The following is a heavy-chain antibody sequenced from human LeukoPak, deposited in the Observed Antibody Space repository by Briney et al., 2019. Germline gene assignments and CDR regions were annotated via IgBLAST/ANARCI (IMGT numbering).Heavy chain of an antibody. CDR3: AKSGSGWSYYYYYGMDV. Sequence: PGGSLRLSCAASGFTFSSYAMSWVHQAPGKGLEWVSAISGSGGSTYYADSVKGRFTISRDNSKNTLYLQMNSLRAEDTAVYYCAKSGSGWSYYYYYGMDVWGQGTTVTVSS. CDR1: GFTFSSYA. D-gene: IGHD6-19*01. J-gene: IGHJ6*02. V-gene: IGHV3-23*01. CDR2: ISGSGGST.